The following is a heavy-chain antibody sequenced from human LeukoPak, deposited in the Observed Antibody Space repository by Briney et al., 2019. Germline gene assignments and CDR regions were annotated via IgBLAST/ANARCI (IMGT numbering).Heavy chain of an antibody. CDR3: ARRPLCSSTTCWSFDI. CDR1: GGSISSSSHY. CDR2: IYYSGST. J-gene: IGHJ3*02. D-gene: IGHD2-2*01. V-gene: IGHV4-39*01. Sequence: PSETLSLTCTVSGGSISSSSHYWGWIRQPPGKGLEWIGTIYYSGSTDYNPSLKRRVTISVDTSKSQFSLNLRSVTAADTAVYYCARRPLCSSTTCWSFDIWGQGSMVTVSS.